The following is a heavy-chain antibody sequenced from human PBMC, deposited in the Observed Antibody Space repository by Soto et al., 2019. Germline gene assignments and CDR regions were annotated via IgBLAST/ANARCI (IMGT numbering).Heavy chain of an antibody. CDR3: ARDRPIIEYYYDSSGSDAFDI. V-gene: IGHV1-3*01. J-gene: IGHJ3*02. CDR1: GYTFTSYA. CDR2: INAGNGNT. D-gene: IGHD3-22*01. Sequence: ASVKVSCKASGYTFTSYAMHWVRQAPGQRLEWMGWINAGNGNTKYSQKFQGRVTITRDTSASTAYMELSSLRSEDTAVYYCARDRPIIEYYYDSSGSDAFDIWGQGTMVTVSS.